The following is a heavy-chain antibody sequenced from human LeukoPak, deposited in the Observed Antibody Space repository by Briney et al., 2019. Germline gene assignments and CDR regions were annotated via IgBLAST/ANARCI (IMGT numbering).Heavy chain of an antibody. J-gene: IGHJ4*02. CDR3: ARGYSSSWYGGADNYFDY. V-gene: IGHV3-66*01. Sequence: GGSLRLSCAASGFSVSSNYMSWVRQAPGTGLEWVSVIYSGDNTYYADSVKGRFTISRDNSKNTLYLQMKSLRAEDTAVYYCARGYSSSWYGGADNYFDYWGQGTLVTVSS. CDR1: GFSVSSNY. CDR2: IYSGDNT. D-gene: IGHD6-13*01.